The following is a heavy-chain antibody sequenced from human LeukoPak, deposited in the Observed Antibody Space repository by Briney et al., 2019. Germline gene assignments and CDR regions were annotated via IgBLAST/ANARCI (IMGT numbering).Heavy chain of an antibody. CDR2: INWNGGRT. Sequence: PGGSLRLSCAASGFTFDDYGMSWGRQAPGKGLELVSDINWNGGRTGYADSVKGRFTTSRDNAKKSLYLQMNSLRAEDTALYYCARGGGGRYLVYWGQGTLVTVSS. CDR3: ARGGGGRYLVY. CDR1: GFTFDDYG. J-gene: IGHJ4*02. V-gene: IGHV3-20*04. D-gene: IGHD1-26*01.